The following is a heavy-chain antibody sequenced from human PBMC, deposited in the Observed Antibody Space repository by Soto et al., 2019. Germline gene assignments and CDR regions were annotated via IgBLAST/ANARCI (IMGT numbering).Heavy chain of an antibody. CDR2: INAGNGNT. CDR1: GYTFTSYA. Sequence: GASVKVSCKASGYTFTSYAMHWVRQAPGQRLEWMGWINAGNGNTKYSQKFQGRVTITRDTSASTAYMELSSLRSEDTAVYYCARGGLTLDAFDIWGQGTMVTVSS. V-gene: IGHV1-3*01. CDR3: ARGGLTLDAFDI. J-gene: IGHJ3*02.